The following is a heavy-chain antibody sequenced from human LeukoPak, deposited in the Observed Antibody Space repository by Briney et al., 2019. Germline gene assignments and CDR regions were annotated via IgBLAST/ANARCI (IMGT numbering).Heavy chain of an antibody. Sequence: SETLSLTCTVSGDSVSNGNYYWSWLRQPPGKALEWIGYIHYTGKTYYNPSLEGRVTILVDTSRNHFSVKLSSVTAADTAVYYCARSQNYYGSGDYWSQGTLVTVSS. CDR3: ARSQNYYGSGDY. D-gene: IGHD3-10*01. CDR1: GDSVSNGNYY. CDR2: IHYTGKT. J-gene: IGHJ4*02. V-gene: IGHV4-61*03.